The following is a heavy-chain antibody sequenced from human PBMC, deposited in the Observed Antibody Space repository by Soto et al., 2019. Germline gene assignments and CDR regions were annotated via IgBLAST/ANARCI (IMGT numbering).Heavy chain of an antibody. J-gene: IGHJ5*02. D-gene: IGHD3-22*01. CDR2: IYYSGST. CDR3: ARDRGYYDSSGYYYNWFDP. CDR1: GGSISSGDYY. V-gene: IGHV4-30-4*01. Sequence: SETLSLTCTVSGGSISSGDYYWSWIRQPPGKGLEWIGYIYYSGSTYYNPSLKSRVTISVDTSKNQFSLKLSSVTAADTAVYYCARDRGYYDSSGYYYNWFDPWGQGTLVTVSS.